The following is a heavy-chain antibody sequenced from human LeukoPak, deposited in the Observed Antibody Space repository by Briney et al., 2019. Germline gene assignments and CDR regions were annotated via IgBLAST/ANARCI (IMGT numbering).Heavy chain of an antibody. CDR3: ARWLQSEIPRGIDY. D-gene: IGHD5-24*01. Sequence: PGGSLRLSCAASGFTFSDYYMSWIRQAPGKGLEWVSYISSSGSTIYYADSEKGRFTISRNNAKNSLYLQINSLRAEDTAVYYCARWLQSEIPRGIDYWGQGTLVTVSS. V-gene: IGHV3-11*01. CDR1: GFTFSDYY. CDR2: ISSSGSTI. J-gene: IGHJ4*02.